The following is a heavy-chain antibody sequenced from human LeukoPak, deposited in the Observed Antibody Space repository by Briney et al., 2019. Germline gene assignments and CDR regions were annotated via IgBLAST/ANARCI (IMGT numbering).Heavy chain of an antibody. CDR2: IKQDGSEK. D-gene: IGHD4/OR15-4a*01. CDR1: GFTFSSYW. V-gene: IGHV3-7*01. J-gene: IGHJ4*02. Sequence: GGSLRLSCAASGFTFSSYWMSWVRQAPGKGLEWVANIKQDGSEKYYVDSVKGRFTISRDNAKNSLYLQMNSLRAEDTAVYYCARDTLGEGEDANYAVYYFDYWGQGTVVTVSS. CDR3: ARDTLGEGEDANYAVYYFDY.